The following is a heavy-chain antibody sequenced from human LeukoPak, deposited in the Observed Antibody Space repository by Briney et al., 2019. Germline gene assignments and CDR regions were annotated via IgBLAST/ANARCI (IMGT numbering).Heavy chain of an antibody. J-gene: IGHJ4*02. CDR3: ARGTALQDY. CDR1: GFTFSPYW. CDR2: INSDGSAT. V-gene: IGHV3-74*01. D-gene: IGHD2/OR15-2a*01. Sequence: GGSLRLSCAASGFTFSPYWMHWVRRAPGKGLVWVSDINSDGSATNYADSVKGRFTISRDNAQNTLYLQMNSLRAEDTAVYYCARGTALQDYWGQGTLVTVSS.